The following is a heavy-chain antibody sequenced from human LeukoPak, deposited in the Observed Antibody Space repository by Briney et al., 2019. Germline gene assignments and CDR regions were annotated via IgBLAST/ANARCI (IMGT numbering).Heavy chain of an antibody. CDR3: ARGDGYNTYSFDY. CDR2: IIPILGIA. J-gene: IGHJ4*02. V-gene: IGHV1-69*04. D-gene: IGHD5-12*01. CDR1: GGTFSSYA. Sequence: ASVKVSCKASGGTFSSYAISWVRQAPGQGLEWMGRIIPILGIANYAQKFQGRVTITADKSTSTAYMKLSSLRSENTAVYYCARGDGYNTYSFDYWGQGTLVTVSS.